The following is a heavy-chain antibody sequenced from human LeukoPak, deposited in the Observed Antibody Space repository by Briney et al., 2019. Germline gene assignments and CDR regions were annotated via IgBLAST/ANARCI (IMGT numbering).Heavy chain of an antibody. J-gene: IGHJ3*02. CDR2: IYASGST. CDR1: GGSISSYC. V-gene: IGHV4-4*07. Sequence: PSETLSLTCTVSGGSISSYCWSWVRQPAGKGLEWIGRIYASGSTIYNPSLTSRVTMSVDTSKNQFSLNLSSVTAADTAVYYCARVISSGWYVDIWGQGTMVIVSS. D-gene: IGHD6-19*01. CDR3: ARVISSGWYVDI.